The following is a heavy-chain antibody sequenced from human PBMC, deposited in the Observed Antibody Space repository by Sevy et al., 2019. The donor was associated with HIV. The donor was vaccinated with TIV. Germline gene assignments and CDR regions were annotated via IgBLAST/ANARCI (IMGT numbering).Heavy chain of an antibody. CDR2: ISWNSGSI. CDR3: AKDLGGTMVRGVIVEPGPFDY. D-gene: IGHD3-10*01. J-gene: IGHJ4*02. Sequence: GGSLRLSCAASGFTFDDYAMYWVRQAPGKGLEWVSGISWNSGSIGYADSVKGRFTISRDNAKNSLYLQMNSLRAEDTALYYCAKDLGGTMVRGVIVEPGPFDYWGQGTLVTVSS. CDR1: GFTFDDYA. V-gene: IGHV3-9*01.